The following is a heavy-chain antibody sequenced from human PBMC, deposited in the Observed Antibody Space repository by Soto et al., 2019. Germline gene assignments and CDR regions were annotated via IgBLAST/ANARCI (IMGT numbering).Heavy chain of an antibody. Sequence: EILSRTCTVAGTSISSFYLGWIRQPPGKGLEWIANIHYSGTTYYTTSLASRVTLSVDTSKTQFPLKMTSVTAADRAMYFCARYNSYAIDYWGRGTLVTVSS. V-gene: IGHV4-59*01. CDR3: ARYNSYAIDY. J-gene: IGHJ4*02. CDR2: IHYSGTT. CDR1: GTSISSFY. D-gene: IGHD2-8*01.